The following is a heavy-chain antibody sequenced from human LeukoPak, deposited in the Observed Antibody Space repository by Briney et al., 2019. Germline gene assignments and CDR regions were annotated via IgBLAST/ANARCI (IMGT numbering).Heavy chain of an antibody. CDR2: ISGNGGST. D-gene: IGHD1-26*01. CDR3: AKDVVGATFDY. Sequence: GGSLRLSCAASGFTFSSYAMGWVRQAPGKGLEWVSSISGNGGSTYYADSVKGRFTISRDNSKNTLYLQTNSLRAEDTALYFCAKDVVGATFDYWGQGTLVTVSS. J-gene: IGHJ4*02. CDR1: GFTFSSYA. V-gene: IGHV3-23*01.